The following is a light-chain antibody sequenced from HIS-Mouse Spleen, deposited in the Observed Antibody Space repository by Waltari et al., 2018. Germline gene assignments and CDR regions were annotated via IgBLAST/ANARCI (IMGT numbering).Light chain of an antibody. CDR3: CSYAGSSTWV. CDR2: EGS. V-gene: IGLV2-23*01. Sequence: QSAVTQPASVSGSPGQSITISCTGTSSDVGSYNLVSWYQQHPGKAPKLMIYEGSKRPSGVSTRFSGSKSGNTVSSTISGLQAEDEADYYCCSYAGSSTWVFGGGTKLTVL. CDR1: SSDVGSYNL. J-gene: IGLJ3*02.